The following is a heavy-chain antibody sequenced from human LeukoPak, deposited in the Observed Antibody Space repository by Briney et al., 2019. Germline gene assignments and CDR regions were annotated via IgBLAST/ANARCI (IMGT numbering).Heavy chain of an antibody. V-gene: IGHV4-31*03. Sequence: SETLSLTCTVSGASFNSDDQYWNWIRQSPGKGLEWIGSIRPSGMLYNNPSLESRVTMSRDTSKNQFSLNLNSVTVADTAVHFCSRGLDSRKLGYWGQGILVTVSS. D-gene: IGHD3-22*01. CDR1: GASFNSDDQY. J-gene: IGHJ4*02. CDR3: SRGLDSRKLGY. CDR2: IRPSGML.